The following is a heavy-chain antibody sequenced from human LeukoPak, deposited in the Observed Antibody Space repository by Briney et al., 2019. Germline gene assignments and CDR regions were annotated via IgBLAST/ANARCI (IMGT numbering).Heavy chain of an antibody. CDR3: ARDQAYDILTGYYIGFDY. CDR1: GFTFSSYA. V-gene: IGHV3-30*04. D-gene: IGHD3-9*01. J-gene: IGHJ4*02. Sequence: GGSLGLSCAASGFTFSSYAMHWVRQAPGKGLEWVAVISYDGSNKYYADSVKGRFTISRDNSKNTLYLQMNSLRAEDTAVYYCARDQAYDILTGYYIGFDYWGQGTLVTVSS. CDR2: ISYDGSNK.